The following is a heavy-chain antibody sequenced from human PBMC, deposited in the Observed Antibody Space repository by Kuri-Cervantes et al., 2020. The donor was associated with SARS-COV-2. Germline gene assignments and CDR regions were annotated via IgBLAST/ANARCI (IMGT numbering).Heavy chain of an antibody. Sequence: ETLSLTCAASGFTVSTNYMSWVRQAPGKGLEWVSIIYSGGTTYYADSVKGRFTISRDNSKNTVNLQMNSLRGEDTAVYYCARLLPIVATTNYFDYWGQGTLVTVSS. D-gene: IGHD5-12*01. V-gene: IGHV3-53*01. CDR1: GFTVSTNY. J-gene: IGHJ4*02. CDR2: IYSGGTT. CDR3: ARLLPIVATTNYFDY.